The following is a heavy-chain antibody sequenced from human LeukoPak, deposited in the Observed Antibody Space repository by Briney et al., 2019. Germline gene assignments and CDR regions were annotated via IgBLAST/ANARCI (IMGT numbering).Heavy chain of an antibody. J-gene: IGHJ4*02. D-gene: IGHD1-1*01. CDR2: ISSGSTFI. V-gene: IGHV3-21*01. CDR3: ARDGGNEIDY. Sequence: GGSLRLSCAASGFTFSNAWMNWVRQAPGKGLEWVSSISSGSTFIYYADSVKGRFTISRDNTQNSLYLQMNSLRAEDTAVYYCARDGGNEIDYWGQGTLVTVSS. CDR1: GFTFSNAW.